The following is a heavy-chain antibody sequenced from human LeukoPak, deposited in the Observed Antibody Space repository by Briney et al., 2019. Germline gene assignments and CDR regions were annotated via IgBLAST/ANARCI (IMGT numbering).Heavy chain of an antibody. D-gene: IGHD2-15*01. Sequence: ASVKVSCKASGYTFTSYYIHWVRQAPGQGLEWMGWINPNSGGTNYAQKFQGRVTMTRDTSISTAYMELSRLRSDDTAVYYCARSLGVVVAATLAYWGQGTLVTVSS. J-gene: IGHJ4*02. CDR3: ARSLGVVVAATLAY. CDR1: GYTFTSYY. CDR2: INPNSGGT. V-gene: IGHV1-2*02.